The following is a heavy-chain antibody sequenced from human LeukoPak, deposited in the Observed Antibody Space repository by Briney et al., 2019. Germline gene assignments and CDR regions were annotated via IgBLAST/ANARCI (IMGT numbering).Heavy chain of an antibody. CDR2: INPNSGGT. Sequence: ASVKVSCKTPGYTFTSYGISWVRPAPGQGLEWVGWINPNSGGTNYAQKFQGRVTMTRDTSINTAYMELDRLRSDDTAVYYCARDDDYGSGTYMDVWGKGTTVTVSS. J-gene: IGHJ6*03. D-gene: IGHD3-10*01. CDR3: ARDDDYGSGTYMDV. CDR1: GYTFTSYG. V-gene: IGHV1-2*02.